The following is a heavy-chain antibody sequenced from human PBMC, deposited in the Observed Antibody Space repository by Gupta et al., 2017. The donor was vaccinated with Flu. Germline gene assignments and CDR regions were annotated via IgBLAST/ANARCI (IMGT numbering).Heavy chain of an antibody. CDR2: LYYNGTT. V-gene: IGHV4-39*01. Sequence: QLQLQESGPGLVKPSETLSPTCTVSGGSIIPNVYSWHWIRQAPGKELWWIATLYYNGTTHYNPSLKRPVTVSEDTSKNQFSLNLNSVTAADTALYFCARGGGIAVAGDWGQGTLVTVSS. CDR3: ARGGGIAVAGD. CDR1: GGSIIPNVYS. J-gene: IGHJ4*02. D-gene: IGHD6-19*01.